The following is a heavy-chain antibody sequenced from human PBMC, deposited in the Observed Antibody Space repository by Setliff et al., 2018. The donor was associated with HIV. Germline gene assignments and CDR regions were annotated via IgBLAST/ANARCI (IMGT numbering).Heavy chain of an antibody. CDR1: GGSISSSSYF. Sequence: SETLSLTCAVSGGSISSSSYFWGWIRQPPGKGLEWIGSMHYSGTTYYNLSLKSRATISVDTSKNQFSLNLRPVTAADTAGYYCARDMTYFYDSSGSLGWFDPWGQGTLVTVSS. D-gene: IGHD3-22*01. J-gene: IGHJ5*02. CDR3: ARDMTYFYDSSGSLGWFDP. CDR2: MHYSGTT. V-gene: IGHV4-39*07.